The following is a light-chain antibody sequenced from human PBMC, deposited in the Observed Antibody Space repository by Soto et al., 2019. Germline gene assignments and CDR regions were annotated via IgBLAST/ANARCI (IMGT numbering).Light chain of an antibody. J-gene: IGKJ5*01. CDR3: KQRSSWIT. CDR2: GKS. V-gene: IGKV3D-20*02. Sequence: EIVLPPSPGTLSFSPVEIAPLSFKTSQSVTSNLAWYQQKPGQAPRILISGKSSRAAGIPDRLSGSGSGTDFTLTISRLEPEDFALYYCKQRSSWITCGNGQRRALK. CDR1: QSVTSN.